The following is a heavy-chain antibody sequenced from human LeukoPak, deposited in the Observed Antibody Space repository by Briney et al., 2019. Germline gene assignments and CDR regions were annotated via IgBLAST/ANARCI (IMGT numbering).Heavy chain of an antibody. CDR1: GFTFSSYG. CDR3: TRDVWSGSYRWFDP. CDR2: IRSDGSEQ. V-gene: IGHV3-33*01. D-gene: IGHD1-26*01. Sequence: GRSLRLSCAASGFTFSSYGMHWVRQAPGKGLEWVAVIRSDGSEQYYADSVEGRFTISRDNSKNTLYLQMNCLRDEDTAVYLCTRDVWSGSYRWFDPWGQGTRVTVSS. J-gene: IGHJ5*02.